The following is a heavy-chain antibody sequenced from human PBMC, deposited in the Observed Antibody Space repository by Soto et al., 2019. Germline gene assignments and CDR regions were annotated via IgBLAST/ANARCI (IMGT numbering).Heavy chain of an antibody. CDR2: VFSGVST. V-gene: IGHV3-53*01. J-gene: IGHJ4*02. CDR3: ARFDSSSDY. CDR1: GFTVSSNY. Sequence: SLRLSCAASGFTVSSNYMSWVRQAPGKGLEWVSVVFSGVSTYYADSVKGRFTISRDNSKNTLYLQMNSRRAEDTAVYYCARFDSSSDYWGQGTLVTVSS. D-gene: IGHD3-22*01.